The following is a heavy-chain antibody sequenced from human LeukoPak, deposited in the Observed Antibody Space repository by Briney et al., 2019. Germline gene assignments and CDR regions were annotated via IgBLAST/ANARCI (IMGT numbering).Heavy chain of an antibody. J-gene: IGHJ4*02. CDR3: ARGDYDSSGYLYYFDP. D-gene: IGHD3-22*01. V-gene: IGHV4-31*03. Sequence: SQTLSLTCTVSGVSITGGGYYWTWIRQHPEKGLEWIGYFSYGGNTYYNPSLKSRVTISVDTVTNQFSLKVRSVTAADTAVYYCARGDYDSSGYLYYFDPWGQGTPVTVSS. CDR2: FSYGGNT. CDR1: GVSITGGGYY.